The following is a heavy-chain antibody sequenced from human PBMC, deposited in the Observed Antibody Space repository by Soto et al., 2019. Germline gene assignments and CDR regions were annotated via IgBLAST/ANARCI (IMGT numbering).Heavy chain of an antibody. J-gene: IGHJ6*02. D-gene: IGHD3-10*01. CDR1: GFTFSSYA. V-gene: IGHV3-23*01. CDR3: AKDLTVTMVRGGHGMDV. CDR2: ISGSGGST. Sequence: GGSLRLSCAASGFTFSSYAMSWVRQAPGKGLEWVSAISGSGGSTYYADSVKGRFTISRDNSKNTLYLQMNSLRAEDTAVYYCAKDLTVTMVRGGHGMDVWGQGTTVTVSS.